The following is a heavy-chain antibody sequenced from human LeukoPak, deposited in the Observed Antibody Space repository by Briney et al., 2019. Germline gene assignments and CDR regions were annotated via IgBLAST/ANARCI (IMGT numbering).Heavy chain of an antibody. CDR1: GGSISSYY. D-gene: IGHD1-26*01. J-gene: IGHJ4*02. Sequence: SETLSLTCTVSGGSISSYYWSWIRQPAGKGLEWIGRVYTSGSTNYNPSLKSRVTMSVDTSKKQFSLKLSSVTAADTAVYYCARVIGGVGVTVLIDWGQGPLASVSS. CDR2: VYTSGST. V-gene: IGHV4-4*07. CDR3: ARVIGGVGVTVLID.